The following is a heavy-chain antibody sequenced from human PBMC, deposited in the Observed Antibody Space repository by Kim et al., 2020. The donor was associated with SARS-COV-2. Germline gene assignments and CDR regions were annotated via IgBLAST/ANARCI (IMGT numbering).Heavy chain of an antibody. CDR2: IRDGDGGT. CDR3: ANRAAYSFEY. Sequence: GGSLRLSCAASGFTFSRYAMSWVRQAPGKGLEWVSSIRDGDGGTYYADSVKGRFNISRDNSKNTLYLQMNSLRAEDTAVYYCANRAAYSFEYWGQGTLVTVSA. CDR1: GFTFSRYA. D-gene: IGHD3-16*01. V-gene: IGHV3-23*01. J-gene: IGHJ4*02.